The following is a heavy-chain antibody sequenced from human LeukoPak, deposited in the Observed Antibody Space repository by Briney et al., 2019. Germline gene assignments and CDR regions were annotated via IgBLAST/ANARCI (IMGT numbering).Heavy chain of an antibody. CDR2: IFPGDSET. V-gene: IGHV5-51*01. J-gene: IGHJ4*02. CDR1: GYSFTTHW. CDR3: ATSESQTRFDY. D-gene: IGHD1/OR15-1a*01. Sequence: ESLKISCKGSGYSFTTHWIGWVRHLPGKGLEWMGRIFPGDSETIYSPSLQGQVTTSADKSINTAYLRWSSLKASDTAMYYCATSESQTRFDYWGQGTLVTVSS.